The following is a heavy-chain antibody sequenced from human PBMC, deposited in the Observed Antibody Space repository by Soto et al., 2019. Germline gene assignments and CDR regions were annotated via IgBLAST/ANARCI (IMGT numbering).Heavy chain of an antibody. V-gene: IGHV3-30*18. Sequence: QVQLVESGGGVVQPGRSLRLSCAASGFTFSSYGMHWVRQAPGKGLEWVAVISYDGSNKYYADSVKGRFTISRDNSKNTLYLQLNSLRAEDTAVYYCAKGRGVGAATGFEASFDYWGQGTLVTVSS. CDR2: ISYDGSNK. D-gene: IGHD1-26*01. CDR1: GFTFSSYG. CDR3: AKGRGVGAATGFEASFDY. J-gene: IGHJ4*02.